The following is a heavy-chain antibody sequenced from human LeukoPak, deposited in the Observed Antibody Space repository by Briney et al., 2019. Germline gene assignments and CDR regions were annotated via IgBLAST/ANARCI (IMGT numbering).Heavy chain of an antibody. D-gene: IGHD1-26*01. J-gene: IGHJ1*01. V-gene: IGHV3-33*01. CDR2: IWYDGSNK. Sequence: GGSLRLSCAASGYTFSSYGMHWVRLAPGKGLEWVAVIWYDGSNKYYADSVKGRFTISRDNSKNTLYLQMNSLRAEDTAVYYCARGGSYATEYFQHWGQGTLVTVSS. CDR1: GYTFSSYG. CDR3: ARGGSYATEYFQH.